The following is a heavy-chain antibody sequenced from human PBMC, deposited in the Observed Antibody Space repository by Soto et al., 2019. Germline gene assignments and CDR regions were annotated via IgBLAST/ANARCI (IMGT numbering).Heavy chain of an antibody. CDR3: ATTRLPYYYYGMDV. CDR1: GFTFTSSA. Sequence: GAPVKVSCKASGFTFTSSAVQWVRQARGQRLEWIGWIVVGSGNTNYAQKFQERVTITRDMSTSTAYMELSSLRSEDTAVYYCATTRLPYYYYGMDVWGQGTTVTVSS. CDR2: IVVGSGNT. D-gene: IGHD2-21*02. J-gene: IGHJ6*02. V-gene: IGHV1-58*01.